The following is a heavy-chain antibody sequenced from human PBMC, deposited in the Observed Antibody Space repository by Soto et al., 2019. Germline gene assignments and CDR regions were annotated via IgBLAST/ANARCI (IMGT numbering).Heavy chain of an antibody. CDR3: ARIRYSNYVYYYYYYMDV. V-gene: IGHV2-26*01. Sequence: SGPTLVNPTETLTLTCTVSGFSLSTARMGVSWIRQPPGKALEWLAHIFSNDEKSYSTSLKSRLTISKDTSKSQVVLTMTNMDPVDTATYYCARIRYSNYVYYYYYYMDVWGKGTTVTVSS. CDR2: IFSNDEK. J-gene: IGHJ6*03. CDR1: GFSLSTARMG. D-gene: IGHD4-4*01.